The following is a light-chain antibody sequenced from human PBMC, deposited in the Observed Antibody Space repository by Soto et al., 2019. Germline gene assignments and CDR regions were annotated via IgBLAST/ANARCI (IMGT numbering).Light chain of an antibody. J-gene: IGKJ1*01. CDR2: GAS. CDR1: QSVSSSY. CDR3: QHYGGSPQT. V-gene: IGKV3-20*01. Sequence: EIVLTQSPGTLSLSPGERATLSCRASQSVSSSYLAWYQQKPGQAPRLLVYGASRRATGIPDRFSGSGSGTDFTLTINRLEPEDFAVYYCQHYGGSPQTFGQGTKVDNK.